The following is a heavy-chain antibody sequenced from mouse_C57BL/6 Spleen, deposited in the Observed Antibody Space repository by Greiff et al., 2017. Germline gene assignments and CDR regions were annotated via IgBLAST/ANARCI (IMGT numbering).Heavy chain of an antibody. CDR1: GFTFSSYT. D-gene: IGHD1-1*01. CDR3: ARHGDYGSKGLFAY. V-gene: IGHV5-9*01. Sequence: EVQVVESGGGLVKPGGSLKLSCAASGFTFSSYTMSWVRQTPEKRLEWVATISGGGGNTYYPDSVKGRFTISRDNAKNTLYLQMSSLRSEDTALYYCARHGDYGSKGLFAYWGQGTLVTVSA. CDR2: ISGGGGNT. J-gene: IGHJ3*01.